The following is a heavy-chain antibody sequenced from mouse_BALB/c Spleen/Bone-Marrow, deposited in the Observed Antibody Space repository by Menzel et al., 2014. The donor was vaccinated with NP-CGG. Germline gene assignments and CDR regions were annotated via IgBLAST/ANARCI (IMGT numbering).Heavy chain of an antibody. Sequence: VKVVESGPGLVAPSQSLSITCTVSGFSLTSYGVHWVRQPPGKGLEWLGVIWTGGSTYYNSAPMSRLSINKDNSKSQVFLKMNSLQTDDTAMYYCVRDQLGPWFPYWGQGTLVTVSA. CDR1: GFSLTSYG. CDR2: IWTGGST. CDR3: VRDQLGPWFPY. J-gene: IGHJ3*01. V-gene: IGHV2-9*02. D-gene: IGHD4-1*02.